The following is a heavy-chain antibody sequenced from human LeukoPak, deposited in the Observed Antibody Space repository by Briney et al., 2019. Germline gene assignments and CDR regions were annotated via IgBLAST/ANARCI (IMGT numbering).Heavy chain of an antibody. CDR2: IYYSGST. J-gene: IGHJ5*02. CDR1: GGSISSYY. D-gene: IGHD3-10*01. CDR3: ARRRGSGSYYPKTNNWFDP. V-gene: IGHV4-59*12. Sequence: SETLSLTCTVSGGSISSYYWSWIRQPPGKGLEWIGYIYYSGSTNYNPSLKSRVTISVDTSKNQFSLKLSSVTAADTAVYYCARRRGSGSYYPKTNNWFDPWGQGTLVTVSS.